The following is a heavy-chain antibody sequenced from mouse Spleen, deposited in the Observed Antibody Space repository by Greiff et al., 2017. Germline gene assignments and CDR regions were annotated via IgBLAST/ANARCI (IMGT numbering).Heavy chain of an antibody. CDR2: INSNGGST. J-gene: IGHJ1*01. D-gene: IGHD1-1*01. Sequence: EVKLVESGGGLVKPGGSLKLSCAASGFTFSSYAMSWVRQTPEKRLEWVAAINSNGGSTYYPDTVKDRFTISRDNAKNTLYLQMSSLRSEDTALYYCARDSVYYYDGSYDWYFDVWGAGTTVTVSS. V-gene: IGHV5-6-2*01. CDR3: ARDSVYYYDGSYDWYFDV. CDR1: GFTFSSYA.